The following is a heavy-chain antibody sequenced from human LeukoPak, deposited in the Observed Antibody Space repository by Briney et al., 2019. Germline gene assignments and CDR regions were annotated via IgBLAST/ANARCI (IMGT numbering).Heavy chain of an antibody. Sequence: GGSLRLSCAASGFTFSSFWMHWVRQAPGKGLQWVSRINADGSSTGHADSVKGRLTISRDNAKNTLYLQINSLRAEDTAVYYCAREYYASGDYWGQETLVTVSS. J-gene: IGHJ4*02. D-gene: IGHD3-10*01. CDR3: AREYYASGDY. V-gene: IGHV3-74*01. CDR2: INADGSST. CDR1: GFTFSSFW.